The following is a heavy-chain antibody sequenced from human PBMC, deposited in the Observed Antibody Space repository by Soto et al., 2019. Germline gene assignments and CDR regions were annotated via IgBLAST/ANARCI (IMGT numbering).Heavy chain of an antibody. Sequence: LGESLKISCQGSGYNFANYWIGWVRQMPGKGLECMGMIFPGDSETKYSLSLQGQVSISADKSISTAYLQWSTLKASDTAMYYCAAGYSTGLDGFDVWGQGTMVTVSS. V-gene: IGHV5-51*01. D-gene: IGHD6-19*01. CDR3: AAGYSTGLDGFDV. J-gene: IGHJ3*01. CDR1: GYNFANYW. CDR2: IFPGDSET.